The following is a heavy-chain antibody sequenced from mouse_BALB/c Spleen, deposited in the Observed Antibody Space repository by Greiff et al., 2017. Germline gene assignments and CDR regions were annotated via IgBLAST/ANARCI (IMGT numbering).Heavy chain of an antibody. V-gene: IGHV1-62-2*01. CDR3: ARHEDKGNYYWYFDV. CDR1: GYTFTEYI. Sequence: VQLQESGAGLVKPGASVKLSCKASGYTFTEYIIHWVKQRSGQGLEWIGWFYPGSGSIKYNEKFKDKATLTADKSSSTVYMELSRLTSEDSAVYFCARHEDKGNYYWYFDVWCAGTTVTVSS. CDR2: FYPGSGSI. D-gene: IGHD2-1*01. J-gene: IGHJ1*01.